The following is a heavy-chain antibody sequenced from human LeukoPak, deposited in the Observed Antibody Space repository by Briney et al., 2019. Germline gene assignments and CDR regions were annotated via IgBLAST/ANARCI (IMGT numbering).Heavy chain of an antibody. J-gene: IGHJ4*02. D-gene: IGHD3-22*01. Sequence: MSSETLSLTCTVSGGSISSSSYYWGWVRQPPGKGLEWIGSIYYSGSTYYNPSLKSRVTISVDTSKNQFSLKLSSVTAADTAVYYCARKAPYYSDGSGPLGTYYFDYWGQGTLVTVSS. CDR2: IYYSGST. CDR1: GGSISSSSYY. V-gene: IGHV4-39*07. CDR3: ARKAPYYSDGSGPLGTYYFDY.